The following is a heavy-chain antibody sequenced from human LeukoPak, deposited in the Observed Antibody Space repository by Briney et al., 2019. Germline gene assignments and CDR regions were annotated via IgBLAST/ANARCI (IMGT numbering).Heavy chain of an antibody. CDR3: ARDYPDGEGFDP. CDR1: GGSISSGGYY. D-gene: IGHD5-24*01. V-gene: IGHV4-31*03. J-gene: IGHJ5*02. CDR2: IYYSGST. Sequence: SQTLSLTCTVSGGSISSGGYYWSWIRRHPGKGLEWIGYIYYSGSTYYNPSLKSRVTISVDTSKNQFSLKLSSVTAADTAVYYCARDYPDGEGFDPWGQGTLVTVSS.